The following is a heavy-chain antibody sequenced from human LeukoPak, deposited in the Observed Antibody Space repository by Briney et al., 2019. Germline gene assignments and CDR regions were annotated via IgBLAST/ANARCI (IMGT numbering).Heavy chain of an antibody. CDR3: AKDWRDYGDFHAFDV. CDR1: GLTFSSYA. V-gene: IGHV3-23*01. CDR2: ISVSGGDT. J-gene: IGHJ3*01. D-gene: IGHD4-17*01. Sequence: GGSLRLSCAASGLTFSSYAMNWVRQAPGKGLDWVSSISVSGGDTYYADSVKGRFTISRDNSKNTLFLQMKSLRAEDTAVYYCAKDWRDYGDFHAFDVWGQGTVVTVSS.